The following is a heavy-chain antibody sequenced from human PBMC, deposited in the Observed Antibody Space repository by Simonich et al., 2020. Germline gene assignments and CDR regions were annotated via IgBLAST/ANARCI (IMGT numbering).Heavy chain of an antibody. CDR2: NIPNIGTA. V-gene: IGHV1-69*06. CDR3: ARTNTMRQLDTMVRGVDYFDY. D-gene: IGHD3-10*01. J-gene: IGHJ4*02. Sequence: QVQLVQSGAEVKKPGSSVKVSCKASGGTFSSYAISWVRQAPGQGLEWMGGNIPNIGTANDAQKIQGRVTITADKSTSTAYMELSSLRSEDTAVYYCARTNTMRQLDTMVRGVDYFDYWGQGTLVTVSS. CDR1: GGTFSSYA.